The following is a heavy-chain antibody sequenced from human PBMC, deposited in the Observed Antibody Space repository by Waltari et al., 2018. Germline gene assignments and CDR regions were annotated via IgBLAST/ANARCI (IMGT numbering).Heavy chain of an antibody. CDR2: INQSGST. CDR1: GGSFSGYY. CDR3: ARGESNDAFDI. D-gene: IGHD3-10*01. V-gene: IGHV4-34*01. Sequence: QVQLQQWGAGLLKPSDTLSLTCAVYGGSFSGYYWSWIRQPPGKGLEWIGEINQSGSTNYNPSLKSRVTISVDTAKNQFSLKLSAVTAADTAVYYCARGESNDAFDIWGQGTMVTVSS. J-gene: IGHJ3*02.